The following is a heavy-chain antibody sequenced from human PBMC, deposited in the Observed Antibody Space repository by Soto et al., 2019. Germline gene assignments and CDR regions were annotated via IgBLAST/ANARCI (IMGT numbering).Heavy chain of an antibody. V-gene: IGHV1-69*13. CDR1: GGTFSSYA. J-gene: IGHJ4*02. Sequence: EASVKVSCKASGGTFSSYAISWVRQAPGQGLEWMGGIIPIFGTANYARKFQGRVTITADESTSTVYMELTSLRSEDTAVYYCARTQGVHPGNYWGQGTLVTVSS. CDR2: IIPIFGTA. CDR3: ARTQGVHPGNY.